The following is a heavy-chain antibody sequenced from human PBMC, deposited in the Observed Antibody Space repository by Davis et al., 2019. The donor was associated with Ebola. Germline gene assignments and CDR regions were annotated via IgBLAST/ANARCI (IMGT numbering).Heavy chain of an antibody. V-gene: IGHV4-59*08. CDR1: GGSISRYY. J-gene: IGHJ4*02. CDR3: ARVYYDILTGYTPFDY. Sequence: SETLSLTCTVSGGSISRYYWSWIRQPPGKGLEWIGYIYYSGSTNYNPSLKSRVTISVDTSKNQFSLKLSSVTAADTAVYYCARVYYDILTGYTPFDYWGQGTLVTVSS. D-gene: IGHD3-9*01. CDR2: IYYSGST.